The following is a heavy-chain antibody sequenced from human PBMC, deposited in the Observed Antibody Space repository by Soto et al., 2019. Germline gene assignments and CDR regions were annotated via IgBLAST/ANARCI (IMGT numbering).Heavy chain of an antibody. J-gene: IGHJ6*02. Sequence: SETLSLTCTVSCGSINSGDHYWTWIRQTPGKGLEWIGHIYYSGSTYYNPSLKSRLLISLDTSKNQFSLNLTSVRAEDTAVYYCATGSPYYYYAMDVWGQGTTVTVSS. D-gene: IGHD2-15*01. V-gene: IGHV4-30-4*01. CDR3: ATGSPYYYYAMDV. CDR2: IYYSGST. CDR1: CGSINSGDHY.